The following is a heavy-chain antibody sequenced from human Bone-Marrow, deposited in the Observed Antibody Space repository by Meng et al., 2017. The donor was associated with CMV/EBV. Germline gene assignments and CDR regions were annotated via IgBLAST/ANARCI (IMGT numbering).Heavy chain of an antibody. V-gene: IGHV3-9*01. J-gene: IGHJ6*02. CDR1: GFTFEDYA. CDR3: AKDMVLYGDLFSHFYGMDV. D-gene: IGHD4/OR15-4a*01. CDR2: IRWNSGAI. Sequence: SLKISCAASGFTFEDYAMHWVRQAPGKGLEWVSGIRWNSGAIGYADSVKGRFTISRDNAKNSLYLQMNSLRTEDTALYFCAKDMVLYGDLFSHFYGMDVWGQGTTVTVSS.